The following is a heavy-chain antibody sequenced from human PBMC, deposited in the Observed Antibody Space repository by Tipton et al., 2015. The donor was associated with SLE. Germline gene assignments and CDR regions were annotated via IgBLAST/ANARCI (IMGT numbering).Heavy chain of an antibody. D-gene: IGHD1-26*01. Sequence: SLRLSCEASGFTFSKYWMTWVRQGLGKGLEWVAYIKQEGTVKHSVDSVEGRFTISRDNAKNSLHLQMNSLRAEDTAVYYCARGGGVGPLFFDDWGQGILVTVSS. CDR1: GFTFSKYW. V-gene: IGHV3-7*01. CDR3: ARGGGVGPLFFDD. J-gene: IGHJ4*02. CDR2: IKQEGTVK.